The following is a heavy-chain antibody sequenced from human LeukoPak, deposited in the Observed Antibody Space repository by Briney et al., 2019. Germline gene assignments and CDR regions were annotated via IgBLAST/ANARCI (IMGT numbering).Heavy chain of an antibody. J-gene: IGHJ4*02. CDR3: ARGNHYYDSSGYPHTSLADY. Sequence: ASVKDSCKASGYTFTSYYMHWVRQAPGQGLEWMGIINPSGGSTSYAQKFQGRVTMTRDTSTSTVYMELSSLRSEDTAVYYCARGNHYYDSSGYPHTSLADYWGQGTLVTVSS. D-gene: IGHD3-22*01. CDR1: GYTFTSYY. CDR2: INPSGGST. V-gene: IGHV1-46*01.